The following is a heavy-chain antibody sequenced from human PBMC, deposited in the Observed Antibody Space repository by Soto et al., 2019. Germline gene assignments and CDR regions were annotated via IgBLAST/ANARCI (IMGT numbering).Heavy chain of an antibody. Sequence: QVQLVQSGPDVKKPGASVKVSCKASGYRFDSYGINWIRQAPGQGLEWMGWISARNDDRKYAHKFQDRVTLTRETSTSTAYMEMRGLRSDDTAVYYCAREGKYFAFEMWGQGTMFTVSS. CDR3: AREGKYFAFEM. CDR1: GYRFDSYG. CDR2: ISARNDDR. D-gene: IGHD3-9*01. V-gene: IGHV1-18*01. J-gene: IGHJ3*02.